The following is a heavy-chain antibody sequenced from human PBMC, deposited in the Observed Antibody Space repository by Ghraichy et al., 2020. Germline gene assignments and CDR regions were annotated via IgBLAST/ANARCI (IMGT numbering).Heavy chain of an antibody. CDR2: ISWNSGSI. CDR3: AKDRRHFDWLLSGLYFDY. CDR1: GFTFDDYA. J-gene: IGHJ4*02. V-gene: IGHV3-9*01. D-gene: IGHD3-9*01. Sequence: GGSLRLSCAASGFTFDDYAMHWVRQAPGKGLEWVSGISWNSGSIGYADSVKGRFTISRDNAKNSLYLQMNSLRAEDTALYYCAKDRRHFDWLLSGLYFDYWGQGTLVTVSS.